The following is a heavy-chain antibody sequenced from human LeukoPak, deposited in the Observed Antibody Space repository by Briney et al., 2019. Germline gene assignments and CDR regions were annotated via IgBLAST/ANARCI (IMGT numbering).Heavy chain of an antibody. V-gene: IGHV1-69*04. D-gene: IGHD2-15*01. CDR2: IIPIFGIA. J-gene: IGHJ4*02. Sequence: ASMKVSCKASGGTFSSYAISWVLQAPGQGLEWMGRIIPIFGIANYAQKFQGRVTITADKSTSTAYMELSSLRSEDTAVYYCARVSLYCTGGSCYSGEIDYWGQGTLVTVSS. CDR1: GGTFSSYA. CDR3: ARVSLYCTGGSCYSGEIDY.